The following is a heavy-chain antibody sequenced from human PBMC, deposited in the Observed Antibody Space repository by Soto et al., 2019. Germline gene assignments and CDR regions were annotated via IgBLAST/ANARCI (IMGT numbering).Heavy chain of an antibody. CDR1: GFTFSSYA. CDR2: ISGSGGST. D-gene: IGHD2-21*01. CDR3: AKDLRQRDSILWWCMEV. V-gene: IGHV3-23*01. Sequence: GGSLRLSCAASGFTFSSYAMSWVRQAPGKGLEWVSAISGSGGSTYYADSVKGRFTISRDNSKNTLYLQMNSLRAEDTAVYYCAKDLRQRDSILWWCMEVWGQGTTVTVSS. J-gene: IGHJ6*02.